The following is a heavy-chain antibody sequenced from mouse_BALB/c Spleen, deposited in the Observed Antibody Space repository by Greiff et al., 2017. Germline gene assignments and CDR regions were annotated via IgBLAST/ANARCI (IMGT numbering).Heavy chain of an antibody. V-gene: IGHV1-14*01. J-gene: IGHJ3*01. CDR2: INPYNDGT. CDR3: ARNYYGNYGGFAY. D-gene: IGHD2-1*01. CDR1: GYTFTSYV. Sequence: EVQLQESGPELVKPGASVKMSCKASGYTFTSYVMHWVKQKPGQGLEWIGYINPYNDGTKYNEKFKGKATLTSDKSSSTAYMELSSLTSEDSAVYYCARNYYGNYGGFAYWGQGTLVTVSA.